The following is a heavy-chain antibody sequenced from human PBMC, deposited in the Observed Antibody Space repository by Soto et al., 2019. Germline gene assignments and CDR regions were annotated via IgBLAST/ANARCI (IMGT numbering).Heavy chain of an antibody. J-gene: IGHJ4*02. CDR1: GGSISSGDYY. CDR3: ARGRDGYNHCPH. V-gene: IGHV4-30-4*01. D-gene: IGHD5-12*01. Sequence: PSETLSLTCTVSGGSISSGDYYWSWIRQPPGKGLEWIGYIYYSGSTYYSPSLKSRVTISVDTSKNQFSLKLSSVTAADTAVYYCARGRDGYNHCPHWGQGTLVTVSS. CDR2: IYYSGST.